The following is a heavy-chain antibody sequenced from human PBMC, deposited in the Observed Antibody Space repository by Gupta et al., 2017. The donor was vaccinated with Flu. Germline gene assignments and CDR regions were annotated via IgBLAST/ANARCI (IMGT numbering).Heavy chain of an antibody. V-gene: IGHV3-9*01. J-gene: IGHJ4*02. Sequence: EVQLVESGGAVVQTGRSLRLSCSASNVAFDDFSMHWVRHAPGKGLEWVAGLNWKTDSRGYGDPVKGRFTISRDNAKTSLSLQMNSLRPDDTALYYCAMGIDNGWYYFQFWGQGTLVTVSP. D-gene: IGHD6-19*01. CDR3: AMGIDNGWYYFQF. CDR2: LNWKTDSR. CDR1: NVAFDDFS.